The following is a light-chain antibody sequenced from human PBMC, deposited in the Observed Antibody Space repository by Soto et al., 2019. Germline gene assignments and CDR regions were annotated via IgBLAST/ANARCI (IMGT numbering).Light chain of an antibody. CDR2: DVT. J-gene: IGLJ3*02. Sequence: QSALTQPRSVSGSPGQSVAISCTSTSSDVGTFDFVSWYQQHPGKAPKLMLYDVTKRPSGVPDRFSGSKSGDTASLTISGLQAEDEADYYCCLYTASYSVFGGGTKLTVL. V-gene: IGLV2-11*01. CDR1: SSDVGTFDF. CDR3: CLYTASYSV.